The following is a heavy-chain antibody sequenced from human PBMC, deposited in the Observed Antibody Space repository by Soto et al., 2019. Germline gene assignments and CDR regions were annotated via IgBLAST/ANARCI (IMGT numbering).Heavy chain of an antibody. D-gene: IGHD2-15*01. CDR1: GFTFSSYS. Sequence: GGSLRLSCAASGFTFSSYSMNWVRQAPGKGLEWVSSISSSSSYIYYADSVKGRFTISRDNAKNSLYLQMNSLRAEDTAVYYCARALGVVVAAINDYFDYWGQGTLVTVSS. CDR3: ARALGVVVAAINDYFDY. V-gene: IGHV3-21*01. CDR2: ISSSSSYI. J-gene: IGHJ4*02.